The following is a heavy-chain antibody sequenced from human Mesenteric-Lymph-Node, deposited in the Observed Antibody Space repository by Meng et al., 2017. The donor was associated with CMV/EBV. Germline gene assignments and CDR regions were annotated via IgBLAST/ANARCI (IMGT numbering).Heavy chain of an antibody. CDR1: GFTFSSYG. V-gene: IGHV3-30*02. D-gene: IGHD1-14*01. CDR3: ARDQGTPYYYYYGMDV. CDR2: IRYDGSNK. J-gene: IGHJ6*02. Sequence: GGSLRLSCAASGFTFSSYGMHWVRQAPGKGLEWVAFIRYDGSNKYYADSVKGRFTISRDNSKNTLYLQMNSLRAEDTAVYYCARDQGTPYYYYYGMDVWGQGTTVTVSS.